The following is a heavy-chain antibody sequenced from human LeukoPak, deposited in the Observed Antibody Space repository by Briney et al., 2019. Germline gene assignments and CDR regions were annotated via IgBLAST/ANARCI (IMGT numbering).Heavy chain of an antibody. J-gene: IGHJ4*02. CDR1: GFTFSSYW. V-gene: IGHV3-7*03. Sequence: PGGSLRLSCAASGFTFSSYWMRWVRQAPGKGLEWVANIKQDGGEKYYVDSVKGRFTISRDNAKNSLYLQMNSLRAEDTALYYCAKVDGYSYGYFDYWGQGTLVTVSS. D-gene: IGHD5-18*01. CDR2: IKQDGGEK. CDR3: AKVDGYSYGYFDY.